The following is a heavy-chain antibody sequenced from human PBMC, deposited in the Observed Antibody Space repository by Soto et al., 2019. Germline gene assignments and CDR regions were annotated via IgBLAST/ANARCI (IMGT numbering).Heavy chain of an antibody. CDR1: GFTVSSNY. CDR3: ARVPAAGIFDY. J-gene: IGHJ4*02. Sequence: EVQLVESGGGLVQPGGSLRLSCAASGFTVSSNYMSWVRQAPGKGLEWVSVIYSGGSTYYADSVKVRFTISRDNSKNTLYLQMNSLRAEDTAVYYCARVPAAGIFDYWGQGTLVTVSS. V-gene: IGHV3-66*01. D-gene: IGHD6-13*01. CDR2: IYSGGST.